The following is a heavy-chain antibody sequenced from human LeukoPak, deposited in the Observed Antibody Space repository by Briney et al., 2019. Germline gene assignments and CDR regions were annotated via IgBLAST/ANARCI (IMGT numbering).Heavy chain of an antibody. J-gene: IGHJ2*01. CDR2: IYTSGST. Sequence: PSETLLHTCTVSGDSFSSYVWTWSRQPAGKGLEWIGRIYTSGSTNHNPSLKSRVTMSVDTSRNQFSLKLSSVTAADTAVYYCARGRAAAAGDLEFWGRGT. D-gene: IGHD6-13*01. V-gene: IGHV4-4*07. CDR1: GDSFSSYV. CDR3: ARGRAAAAGDLEF.